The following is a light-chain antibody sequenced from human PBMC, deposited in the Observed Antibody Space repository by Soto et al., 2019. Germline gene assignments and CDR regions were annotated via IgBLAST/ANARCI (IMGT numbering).Light chain of an antibody. CDR1: QSISSY. Sequence: DIQMTQSPSSLSASVGDTVTITCRASQSISSYLNWYQQKPGKAPKLLIYAASSLQSGVPSRFSGSGSGTDFTLTISSLQPEDFATYYCQQSYSTLYTFXQGTKVDIK. J-gene: IGKJ2*01. CDR3: QQSYSTLYT. V-gene: IGKV1-39*01. CDR2: AAS.